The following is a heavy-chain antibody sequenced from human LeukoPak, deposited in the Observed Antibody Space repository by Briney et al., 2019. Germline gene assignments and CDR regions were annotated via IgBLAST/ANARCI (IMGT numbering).Heavy chain of an antibody. Sequence: GESLKISCNGSGYXFTTYYIGWVRQMPGKGLEWMGIIYPGDSDTKYSPSFQGQVTISADKSTSTAYLQWSSLKAADTAMYYCARHGSRMDVWGQGTTVTVSS. CDR2: IYPGDSDT. D-gene: IGHD1-26*01. CDR3: ARHGSRMDV. V-gene: IGHV5-51*01. J-gene: IGHJ6*02. CDR1: GYXFTTYY.